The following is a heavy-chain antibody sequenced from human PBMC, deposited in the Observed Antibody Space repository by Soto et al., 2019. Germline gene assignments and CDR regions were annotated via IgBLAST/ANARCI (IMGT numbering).Heavy chain of an antibody. CDR2: IYYSGST. Sequence: SETLSLTCTVSGGSVSSGSYYWSWIRQPPGKGLEWIGYIYYSGSTNYNPSLKSRVTISVDTSKNQFSLKLSSVTAADTAVYYCARDSVCSWYGDYYYYGMDVWGHGTTVTVS. J-gene: IGHJ6*02. V-gene: IGHV4-61*01. CDR3: ARDSVCSWYGDYYYYGMDV. D-gene: IGHD6-13*01. CDR1: GGSVSSGSYY.